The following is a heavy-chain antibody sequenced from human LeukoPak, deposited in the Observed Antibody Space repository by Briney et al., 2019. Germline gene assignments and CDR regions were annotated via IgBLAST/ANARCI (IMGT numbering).Heavy chain of an antibody. CDR1: GGSISSGGYS. CDR3: ARGFRVRGVIGEFDY. D-gene: IGHD3-10*01. J-gene: IGHJ4*02. CDR2: IYHSGST. V-gene: IGHV4-30-2*01. Sequence: SQTLSLTCAVSGGSISSGGYSWSWIRQPPGKGLEWIGYIYHSGSTYYNPSLKSRVTISVDRSKNQFSLKLCSVTAADTAVYYCARGFRVRGVIGEFDYWGQGTLVTVSS.